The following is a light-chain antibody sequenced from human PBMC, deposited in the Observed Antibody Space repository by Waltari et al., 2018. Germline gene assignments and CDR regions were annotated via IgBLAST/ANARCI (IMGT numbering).Light chain of an antibody. CDR1: QSISSW. CDR2: KAS. J-gene: IGKJ4*01. Sequence: DIQMTQSPSTLSASVGDGVTITCRASQSISSWLAWYQQKPGKTPKLLIYKASSVESGVPSRFSGSGSGTEFTLTISSLQPDDFATYYCQQYNSYSLTFGGGTKVEIK. V-gene: IGKV1-5*03. CDR3: QQYNSYSLT.